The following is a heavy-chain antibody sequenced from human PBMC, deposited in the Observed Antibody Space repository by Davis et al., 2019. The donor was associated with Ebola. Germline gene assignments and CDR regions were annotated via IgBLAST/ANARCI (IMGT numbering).Heavy chain of an antibody. CDR2: INHSGST. CDR3: ARGVGATTGWVDP. V-gene: IGHV4-34*01. J-gene: IGHJ5*02. CDR1: GGSISSYY. D-gene: IGHD1-26*01. Sequence: SETLSLTCTVSGGSISSYYWSWIRQPPGKGLEWIGEINHSGSTNYNPSLKSRVTISVDTSKNQFSLKLSSVTAADTAVYYCARGVGATTGWVDPWGQGTLVTVSS.